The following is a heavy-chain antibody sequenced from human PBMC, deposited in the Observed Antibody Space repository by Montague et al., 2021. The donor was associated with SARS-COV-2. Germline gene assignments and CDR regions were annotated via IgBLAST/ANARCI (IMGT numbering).Heavy chain of an antibody. CDR2: IYSGGST. J-gene: IGHJ6*02. CDR1: GFTVSSNY. V-gene: IGHV3-53*01. CDR3: AKEGSRIQLWLHPGDSGLDV. Sequence: SLRLSCAASGFTVSSNYMSWVRQAPGKGLEWVSVIYSGGSTYYADSVKGRFTISRDNSKNTLYLQMNSLRAEDTAVYYCAKEGSRIQLWLHPGDSGLDVWGQGTTVSVS. D-gene: IGHD5-18*01.